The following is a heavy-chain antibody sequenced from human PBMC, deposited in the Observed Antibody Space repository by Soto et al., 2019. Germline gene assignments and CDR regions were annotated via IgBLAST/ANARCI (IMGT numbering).Heavy chain of an antibody. CDR3: ARAVQLRLQWLVLVFDY. J-gene: IGHJ4*02. D-gene: IGHD6-19*01. V-gene: IGHV6-1*01. CDR2: TYYRSKWYN. CDR1: GDSVSSNSAA. Sequence: KQSQTLSLTCAISGDSVSSNSAAWNWIRQSPSRGLEWLGRTYYRSKWYNDYAVSVKSRITINPDTSKNQFSLQLNSVTPEDTAVYYCARAVQLRLQWLVLVFDYWGQGTLVTVSS.